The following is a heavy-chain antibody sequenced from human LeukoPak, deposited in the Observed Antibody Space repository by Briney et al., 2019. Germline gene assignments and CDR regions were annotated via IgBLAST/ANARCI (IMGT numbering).Heavy chain of an antibody. D-gene: IGHD6-13*01. CDR3: ARGLEAAGTDY. Sequence: GGSLRLSCAASGFSFNRLWMHWVRQAPGKGPVWVSRIDNDGSGTGYADSVKGRFTISRDNAKNTLYLQMSSLRVEDTAVYYCARGLEAAGTDYWGQGTLVTVSS. V-gene: IGHV3-74*01. CDR1: GFSFNRLW. CDR2: IDNDGSGT. J-gene: IGHJ4*02.